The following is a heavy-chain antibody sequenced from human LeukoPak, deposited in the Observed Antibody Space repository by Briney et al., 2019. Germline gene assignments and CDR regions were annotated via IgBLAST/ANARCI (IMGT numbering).Heavy chain of an antibody. D-gene: IGHD3-10*01. CDR3: ARLGGDTYYFGSGSYPNWYFDL. J-gene: IGHJ2*01. CDR1: GYIFTTYW. V-gene: IGHV5-51*01. Sequence: GASLQISCEASGYIFTTYWIGWVRPLPGKGLECMGIIYPDDSDTTYSPSFQGQVTISADKSFSTAYLQWSSLKASDTAIYYCARLGGDTYYFGSGSYPNWYFDLWGRGALVTVSS. CDR2: IYPDDSDT.